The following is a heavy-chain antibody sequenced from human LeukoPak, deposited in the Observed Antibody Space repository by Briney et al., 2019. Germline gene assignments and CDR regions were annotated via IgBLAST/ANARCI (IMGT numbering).Heavy chain of an antibody. D-gene: IGHD2-2*02. Sequence: SETLSLTCKVSGGSLNNYYWRWIRQPAGKGLEWIGRIYTSGSTNYNPPLKSRVTMSVDTSKNQFSLKLSSVTAADTTVYYCARLGGNGYCSSTSCYTNWFDPWGQGTLVTVSS. V-gene: IGHV4-4*07. CDR1: GGSLNNYY. CDR3: ARLGGNGYCSSTSCYTNWFDP. J-gene: IGHJ5*02. CDR2: IYTSGST.